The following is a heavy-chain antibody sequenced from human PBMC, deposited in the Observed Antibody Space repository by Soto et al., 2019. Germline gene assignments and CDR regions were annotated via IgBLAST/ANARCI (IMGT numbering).Heavy chain of an antibody. D-gene: IGHD1-26*01. CDR3: ARVRRAFNWELLKSTWFDP. V-gene: IGHV4-34*01. J-gene: IGHJ5*02. CDR2: INHSGST. CDR1: GGSFSGYY. Sequence: QVQLQQWGAGLLKPSETLSLTSAVYGGSFSGYYWSWIRQPPGKGLEWIGEINHSGSTNYNPSLKSRVTISVDTSKNQFSLKLSSVTAADTAVYSCARVRRAFNWELLKSTWFDPWGQGTLVTVSS.